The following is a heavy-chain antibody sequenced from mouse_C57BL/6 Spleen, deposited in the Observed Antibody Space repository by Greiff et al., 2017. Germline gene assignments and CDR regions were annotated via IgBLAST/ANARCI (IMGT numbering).Heavy chain of an antibody. CDR1: GYTFTSYW. CDR3: ARRAVVAPIFDY. Sequence: VQLQQPGAELVKPGASVKLSCKASGYTFTSYWMHWVKQRPGRGLEWIGRIDPNSGGTKYNEKFKSKATLTVDKPSSPAYMQLSSLTSEDSAVYYCARRAVVAPIFDYWGQGTTLTVSS. J-gene: IGHJ2*01. CDR2: IDPNSGGT. V-gene: IGHV1-72*01. D-gene: IGHD1-1*01.